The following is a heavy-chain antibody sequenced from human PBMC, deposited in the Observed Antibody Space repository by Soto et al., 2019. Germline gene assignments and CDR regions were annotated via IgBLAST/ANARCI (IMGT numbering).Heavy chain of an antibody. J-gene: IGHJ4*02. CDR2: ISGSGGST. CDR1: GFTLSSYA. D-gene: IGHD3-10*01. V-gene: IGHV3-23*01. Sequence: GGSLRLSCAASGFTLSSYAMSWVRQAPGKGLEWVSVISGSGGSTYYADSVKGRFTISRDNSKNMLYLQMNSLRAEDTAVYYWAKDVGGGFGELLAWGQGALVTVSS. CDR3: AKDVGGGFGELLA.